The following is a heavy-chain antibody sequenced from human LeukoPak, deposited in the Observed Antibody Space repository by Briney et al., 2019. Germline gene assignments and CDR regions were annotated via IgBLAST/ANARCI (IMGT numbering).Heavy chain of an antibody. D-gene: IGHD3-3*01. CDR2: IIPILGIA. CDR3: ARSDYDFWSGGAFDI. CDR1: GGTSSSYT. Sequence: SVKVSCKASGGTSSSYTISWVRQAPGQGLEWMGRIIPILGIANYAQKFQGRVTITADKSTSTAYMELSSLRSEDTAVYYCARSDYDFWSGGAFDIWGQGTMVTVSS. J-gene: IGHJ3*02. V-gene: IGHV1-69*02.